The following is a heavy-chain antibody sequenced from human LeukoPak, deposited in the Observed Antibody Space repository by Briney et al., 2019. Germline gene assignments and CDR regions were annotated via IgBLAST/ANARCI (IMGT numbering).Heavy chain of an antibody. CDR3: ARDNYYDSSGYPPDAFDI. V-gene: IGHV4-59*01. J-gene: IGHJ3*02. Sequence: SETLSLTCTVSGGSISSYYWSWIRQPPGKGLEWIGYIYYSGSTNYNPSLKSRVTISVDTSKNQFSLKLSSVTAADTAVYYCARDNYYDSSGYPPDAFDIWGQGTMVTVSS. CDR2: IYYSGST. CDR1: GGSISSYY. D-gene: IGHD3-22*01.